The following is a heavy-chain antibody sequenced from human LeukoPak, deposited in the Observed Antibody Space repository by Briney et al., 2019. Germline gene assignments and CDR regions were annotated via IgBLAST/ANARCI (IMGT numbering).Heavy chain of an antibody. CDR2: ISGSGGST. CDR1: GFTFSSYA. V-gene: IGHV3-23*01. Sequence: PGGSLRLSCAASGFTFSSYAMSWVRQAPGKGLEWVSAISGSGGSTYYADSVKGRFTISRDNSKNTLYLQMNSLRAEDTAVYYCAKTSIYDFWSGYYGGSDYWGQGTLVTVSS. D-gene: IGHD3-3*01. J-gene: IGHJ4*02. CDR3: AKTSIYDFWSGYYGGSDY.